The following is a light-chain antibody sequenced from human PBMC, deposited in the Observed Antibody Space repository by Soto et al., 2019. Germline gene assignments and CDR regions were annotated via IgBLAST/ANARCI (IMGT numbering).Light chain of an antibody. Sequence: DIQLTQSPSFLSASVGDRVTITCRASQGISSYLAWYQQTPGKAPKLLIYASSTLQSGVPSRFSGSGYWTEFTLTISSLQPEDFATYYCQQLNTFPVSFGQGTRLDI. J-gene: IGKJ5*01. CDR1: QGISSY. V-gene: IGKV1-9*01. CDR2: ASS. CDR3: QQLNTFPVS.